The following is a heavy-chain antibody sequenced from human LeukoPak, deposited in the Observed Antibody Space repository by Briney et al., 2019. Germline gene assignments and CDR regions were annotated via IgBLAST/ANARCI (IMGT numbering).Heavy chain of an antibody. V-gene: IGHV4-39*01. CDR1: GGSISSTSYY. Sequence: SETLSLTCTVSGGSISSTSYYWGWIRQPPGKGLEWIGSIYYSGSTYYNPSLKSRVTKSVDTSKNQFSLKLSSVTAADTAVYYCARLTAREVDYWGQGTLVTVSS. CDR2: IYYSGST. CDR3: ARLTAREVDY. J-gene: IGHJ4*02.